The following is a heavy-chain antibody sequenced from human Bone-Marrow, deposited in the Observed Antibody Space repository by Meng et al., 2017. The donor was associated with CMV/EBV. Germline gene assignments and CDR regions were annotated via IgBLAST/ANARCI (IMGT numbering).Heavy chain of an antibody. D-gene: IGHD3-10*01. CDR1: GFTFSSYS. Sequence: GESLKISCAASGFTFSSYSMNWVRQAPGKGLEWVSSISSSSSYIYYADSVKGRFTISRDNAKKSLYLQMKSLRAEDTAVYYCARDPHFGALDYWGQGTLVTVSS. V-gene: IGHV3-21*01. CDR3: ARDPHFGALDY. CDR2: ISSSSSYI. J-gene: IGHJ4*02.